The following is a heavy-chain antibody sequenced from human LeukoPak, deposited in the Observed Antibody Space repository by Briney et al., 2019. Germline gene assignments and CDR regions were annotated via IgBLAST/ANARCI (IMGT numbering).Heavy chain of an antibody. V-gene: IGHV4-39*01. CDR2: IYYSGST. CDR1: GGSISSSSYY. Sequence: SETLSLTCTVSGGSISSSSYYWGWIRQPPGKGLEWIGSIYYSGSTYYNPSLKGRVTISVDTSKNQFSLKLSSVTAADTAVYYCARLNILEGIFDYWGQGTLVTVSS. D-gene: IGHD3-3*01. J-gene: IGHJ4*02. CDR3: ARLNILEGIFDY.